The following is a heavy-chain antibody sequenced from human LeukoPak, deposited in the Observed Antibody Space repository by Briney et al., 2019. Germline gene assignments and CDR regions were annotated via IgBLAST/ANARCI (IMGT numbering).Heavy chain of an antibody. CDR3: ARNVRGQQLFEGIDY. Sequence: SETLSLTCTVSGGSISSYYWSWIRQPPGKGLEWIGYIYYSGSTNYNPSLKSRVTISVDTSKNQFSLKLSSVTAADTAVYYCARNVRGQQLFEGIDYWARGTLVTVSS. V-gene: IGHV4-59*08. J-gene: IGHJ4*02. CDR2: IYYSGST. CDR1: GGSISSYY. D-gene: IGHD6-13*01.